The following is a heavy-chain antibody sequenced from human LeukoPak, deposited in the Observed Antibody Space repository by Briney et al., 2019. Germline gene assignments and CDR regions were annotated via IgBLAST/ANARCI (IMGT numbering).Heavy chain of an antibody. V-gene: IGHV3-7*01. D-gene: IGHD6-13*01. Sequence: PGGSLRLSCAASGFTFSSYWMSWVRQAPGKGLEWVANIKQDGSEKYYVDSVKGRFTISRDNAKNSLYLQMKNLRADDTAVYYCAKNIAAPGRVDYQLYAMDEWGQGTTVTVSS. CDR2: IKQDGSEK. CDR1: GFTFSSYW. CDR3: AKNIAAPGRVDYQLYAMDE. J-gene: IGHJ6*02.